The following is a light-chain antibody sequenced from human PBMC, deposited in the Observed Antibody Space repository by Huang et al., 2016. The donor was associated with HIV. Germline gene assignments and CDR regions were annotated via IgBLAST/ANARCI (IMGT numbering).Light chain of an antibody. CDR3: QQYNNWPPEYT. CDR2: GAS. CDR1: QSVSNN. V-gene: IGKV3-15*01. Sequence: EIVMTQSPATLSVSPGERATLYCRASQSVSNNLAWYQQKPGLAPTLLIYGASTRATGIPARFSGSGSGTRFTLTISSLQSEDFAVYYCQQYNNWPPEYTFGQGTKLEIK. J-gene: IGKJ2*01.